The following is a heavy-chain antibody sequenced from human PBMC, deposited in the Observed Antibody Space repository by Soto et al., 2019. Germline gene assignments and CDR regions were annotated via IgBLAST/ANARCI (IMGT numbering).Heavy chain of an antibody. D-gene: IGHD6-13*01. J-gene: IGHJ4*02. V-gene: IGHV3-23*01. CDR1: GFTFSNYA. CDR2: ISGSGGST. CDR3: AKDQGSSWYEIDY. Sequence: EVQLLESGGGLVQPGGSLRLSCAASGFTFSNYAVTWVRQAPGKGLEWVSTISGSGGSTYYADSVKGRFTISRDNSKNTRYLQVSSLRAEDTAVYYCAKDQGSSWYEIDYGGQGTLVTVSS.